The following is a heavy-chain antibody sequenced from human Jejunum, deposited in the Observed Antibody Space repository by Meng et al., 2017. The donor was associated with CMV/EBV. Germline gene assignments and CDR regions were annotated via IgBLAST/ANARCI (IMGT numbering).Heavy chain of an antibody. Sequence: GSIRNIDYSWGGIRQSPGKGLEWIGSIYYTGNIYYNPSFKNRVTVSVETSKNQFSLRLSSVTAADTAVYYCARDMGQQLVPVYFDYWGQGTLVTVSS. J-gene: IGHJ4*02. CDR1: GSIRNIDYS. CDR3: ARDMGQQLVPVYFDY. D-gene: IGHD6-13*01. V-gene: IGHV4-39*07. CDR2: IYYTGNI.